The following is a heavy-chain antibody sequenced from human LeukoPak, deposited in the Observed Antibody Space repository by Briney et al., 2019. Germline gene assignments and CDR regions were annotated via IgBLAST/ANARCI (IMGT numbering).Heavy chain of an antibody. Sequence: GGSLRLSCAASEFSVGSNYMTWVRQAPGKGLEWVSLIYSGGSTYYADSVKGRFTISRDNSKNTLYLQMNSLRAEDTAVYYCARSSTGTTEDYWGQGTLVTVSS. CDR2: IYSGGST. V-gene: IGHV3-66*01. CDR1: EFSVGSNY. D-gene: IGHD1-1*01. CDR3: ARSSTGTTEDY. J-gene: IGHJ4*02.